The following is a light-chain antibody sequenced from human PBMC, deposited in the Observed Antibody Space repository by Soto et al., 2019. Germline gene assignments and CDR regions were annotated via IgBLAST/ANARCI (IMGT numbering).Light chain of an antibody. Sequence: DVQMTQSPSSLSAFVGDRVTITCRASQGIAPYLAWFQQKPGKVPKLLIYATSTLQSGVPSRFSGSGSVTDFTLTINSLQPEDVGTYYRQKYNSAPLTFGGGTKVDIK. CDR3: QKYNSAPLT. V-gene: IGKV1-27*01. J-gene: IGKJ4*01. CDR2: ATS. CDR1: QGIAPY.